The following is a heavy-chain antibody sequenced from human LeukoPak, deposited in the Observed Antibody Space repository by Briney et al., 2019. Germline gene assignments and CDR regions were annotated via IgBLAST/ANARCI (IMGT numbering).Heavy chain of an antibody. D-gene: IGHD4-17*01. J-gene: IGHJ6*03. CDR1: GFTFSSYA. V-gene: IGHV3-23*01. CDR2: ISGSGGST. Sequence: GGSLRLSCAASGFTFSSYAMSWVRQAPGKGLELVSVISGSGGSTYYADSVKGRFTISRDNSKNTLYLQMNSLRAEDTAVYYCAKASKVRSYYYYYMDVWGKGTTVTVSS. CDR3: AKASKVRSYYYYYMDV.